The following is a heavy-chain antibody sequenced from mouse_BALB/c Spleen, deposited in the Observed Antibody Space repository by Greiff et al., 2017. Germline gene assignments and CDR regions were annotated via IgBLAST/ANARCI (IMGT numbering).Heavy chain of an antibody. V-gene: IGHV5-9-3*01. CDR1: GFTFSSYA. D-gene: IGHD2-3*01. Sequence: EVQLVESGGGLVKPGGSLKLSCAASGFTFSSYAMSWVRQTPEKRLEWVATISSGGSYTYYPDSVKGRFTISRDNAKNTLYLQMSSLRSEDTAMYYCARHRDDGYRSYFDYWGQGTTLTVSS. J-gene: IGHJ2*01. CDR2: ISSGGSYT. CDR3: ARHRDDGYRSYFDY.